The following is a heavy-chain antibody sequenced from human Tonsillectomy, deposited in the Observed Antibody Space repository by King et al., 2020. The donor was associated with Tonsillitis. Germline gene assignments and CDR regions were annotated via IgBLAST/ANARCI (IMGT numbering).Heavy chain of an antibody. CDR2: IRYDGSKK. D-gene: IGHD6-13*01. CDR3: AKDRASGAAGNDY. Sequence: VQLVESGGGVVQPGGSLRLSCAASGFTFSRYGMHWIRQAPGKGLEWVTFIRYDGSKKYYADSVKGRFTISRDDSKNTLFLQMNSLRGEDTAVYYCAKDRASGAAGNDYWGQGTLVIVSS. J-gene: IGHJ4*02. V-gene: IGHV3-30*02. CDR1: GFTFSRYG.